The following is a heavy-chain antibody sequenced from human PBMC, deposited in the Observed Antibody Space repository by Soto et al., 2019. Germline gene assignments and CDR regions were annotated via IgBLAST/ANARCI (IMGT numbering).Heavy chain of an antibody. J-gene: IGHJ3*01. CDR3: ARRGGSVFFDV. Sequence: TGESLKISCKGSGYFFSTYWIAWVRQMPGKGLEWMGIIYPGDSETKYSPSFEGQVTISADKSITTAYLQWSRLRASDTATYYCARRGGSVFFDVWGQGTLVTVSS. CDR2: IYPGDSET. CDR1: GYFFSTYW. V-gene: IGHV5-51*01. D-gene: IGHD6-19*01.